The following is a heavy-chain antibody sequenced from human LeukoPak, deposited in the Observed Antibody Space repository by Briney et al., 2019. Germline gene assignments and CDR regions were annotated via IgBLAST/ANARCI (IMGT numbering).Heavy chain of an antibody. J-gene: IGHJ6*03. D-gene: IGHD3-10*01. V-gene: IGHV4-4*02. Sequence: SETLSLTCAVSGGSISSSNWWNWVRQPPGEGLEWIGQIYHSGSTNYNPSLKTRVTISVDKSKSQFSLNLTSVTAADTAVYYCARGPRITLIRGGQWYYYMDVWGKGTTVTISS. CDR1: GGSISSSNW. CDR2: IYHSGST. CDR3: ARGPRITLIRGGQWYYYMDV.